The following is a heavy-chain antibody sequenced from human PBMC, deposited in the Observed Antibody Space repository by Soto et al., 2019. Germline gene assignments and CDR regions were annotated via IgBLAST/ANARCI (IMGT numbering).Heavy chain of an antibody. Sequence: ASVKVSCKASGYTFTSYGISWVRQAPGQGLEWMGWISAYNGNTNYAQKLQGRVTMTTDTSTSTAYMELRSLRSDDTAVYYCARAAGDLRFLEXLPIYTLDYWGQGTLVTVSS. CDR1: GYTFTSYG. J-gene: IGHJ4*02. CDR3: ARAAGDLRFLEXLPIYTLDY. V-gene: IGHV1-18*01. D-gene: IGHD3-3*01. CDR2: ISAYNGNT.